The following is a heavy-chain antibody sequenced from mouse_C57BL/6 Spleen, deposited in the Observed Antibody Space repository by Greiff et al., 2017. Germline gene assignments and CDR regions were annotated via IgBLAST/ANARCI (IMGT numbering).Heavy chain of an antibody. CDR1: GYTFTSYW. CDR3: ARLEIYNAMGY. V-gene: IGHV1-55*01. D-gene: IGHD1-1*01. CDR2: IYPGSGST. Sequence: QVQLKQPGAELVKPGASVKMSCKASGYTFTSYWITWVKQRPGQGLEWIGDIYPGSGSTNYNEKFKCKATLTVDTSSSTAYMQLSSLTSEYSAVYYCARLEIYNAMGYWGQGASVTVSS. J-gene: IGHJ4*01.